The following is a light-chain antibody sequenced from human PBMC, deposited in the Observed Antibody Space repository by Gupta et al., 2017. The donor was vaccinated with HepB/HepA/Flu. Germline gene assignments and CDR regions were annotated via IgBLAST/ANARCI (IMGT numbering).Light chain of an antibody. CDR3: QCYGRSPPWT. J-gene: IGKJ1*01. CDR2: GAS. CDR1: KTVSNSH. V-gene: IGKV3-20*01. Sequence: EVALTQSPGTLSLSPGERATLFCSASKTVSNSHLTWYQHRPGQAPRLVIIGASTRAADITDRFTGGRSGTDFNLTITRLEPEDFAVYYCQCYGRSPPWTFGQGTKVEI.